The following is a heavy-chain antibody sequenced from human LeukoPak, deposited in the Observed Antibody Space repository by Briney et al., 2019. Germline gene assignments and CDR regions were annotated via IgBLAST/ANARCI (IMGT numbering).Heavy chain of an antibody. D-gene: IGHD1-1*01. CDR3: ARNNWSTYYYYYYMDV. J-gene: IGHJ6*03. Sequence: SETPSLTCAVSGYSISSGYYWGWIRQPPGKGLEWIGSIYHSGSTYYNPSLKSRVTISVDTSKNQFSLKLSSVTAADTAVYYCARNNWSTYYYYYYMDVWGKGTTVTVSS. CDR1: GYSISSGYY. CDR2: IYHSGST. V-gene: IGHV4-38-2*01.